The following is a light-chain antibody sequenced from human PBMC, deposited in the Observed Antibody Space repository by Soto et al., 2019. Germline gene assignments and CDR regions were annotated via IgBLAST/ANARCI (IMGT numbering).Light chain of an antibody. J-gene: IGLJ1*01. Sequence: QSALTQPASVSGSPGQSITISCTGTSSDVGGYNYVSWYQQHPGKAPKLMIYDVSNRPSGVSNRFSGSKSGNTASLTISGLLDEDEADYYCSSYTSSSPLYVFGTGTKLTVL. CDR3: SSYTSSSPLYV. CDR2: DVS. CDR1: SSDVGGYNY. V-gene: IGLV2-14*01.